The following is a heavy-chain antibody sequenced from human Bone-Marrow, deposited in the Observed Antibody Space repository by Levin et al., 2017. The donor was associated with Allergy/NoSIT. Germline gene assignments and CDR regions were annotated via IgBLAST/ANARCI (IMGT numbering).Heavy chain of an antibody. CDR2: IYPGDSDT. D-gene: IGHD1-26*01. CDR3: ARLVDYSMEG. J-gene: IGHJ6*03. Sequence: GESLKISCKCSGYRSTSHWIGWVRQMPGKGLEWMGIIYPGDSDTRYSPSFQGQVTISADKSITTAYLQWSSLKASDTAMYYCARLVDYSMEGWGKGTTVTVSS. CDR1: GYRSTSHW. V-gene: IGHV5-51*01.